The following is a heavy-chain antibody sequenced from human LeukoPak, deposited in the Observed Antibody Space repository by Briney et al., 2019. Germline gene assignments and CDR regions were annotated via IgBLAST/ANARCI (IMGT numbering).Heavy chain of an antibody. V-gene: IGHV3-23*01. CDR2: IVGSGVST. Sequence: GGSLRLSCAASGFTFSSYAMSWVRQAPGKGLEWVSGIVGSGVSTYYADSVKGRFTISRDNSKNTLYLQMNSLRADDTAVYYCAKGYSSRRGAFDIGGQGTMVTVFS. J-gene: IGHJ3*02. CDR3: AKGYSSRRGAFDI. D-gene: IGHD6-13*01. CDR1: GFTFSSYA.